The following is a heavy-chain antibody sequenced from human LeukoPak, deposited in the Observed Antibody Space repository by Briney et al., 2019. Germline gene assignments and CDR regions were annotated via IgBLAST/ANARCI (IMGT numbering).Heavy chain of an antibody. CDR2: IYTSGST. J-gene: IGHJ5*02. CDR3: ARGNWFDP. V-gene: IGHV4-61*02. Sequence: SQTLSLTCTVSCGSISSGSYYWSWIRQPAGKGLEWIGRIYTSGSTNYTPSLKSRVTISVDTSKNQFSLKLSSVTAADTAVYYCARGNWFDPWGQGTLVTVSS. CDR1: CGSISSGSYY.